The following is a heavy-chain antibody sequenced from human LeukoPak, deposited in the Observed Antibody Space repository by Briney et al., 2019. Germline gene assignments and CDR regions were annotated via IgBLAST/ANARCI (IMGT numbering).Heavy chain of an antibody. CDR1: GYTFTSYY. CDR2: INPSGGST. V-gene: IGHV1-46*01. J-gene: IGHJ5*02. CDR3: ARGRMEHFIGGVSFDP. D-gene: IGHD3-16*01. Sequence: ASVKVSCKASGYTFTSYYMHWVRQAPGQGLEWMGIINPSGGSTSYAQKFQGRVTMTRDTSTSTVYMELSSLRSEDTAVYYCARGRMEHFIGGVSFDPWGQGTLVTVSS.